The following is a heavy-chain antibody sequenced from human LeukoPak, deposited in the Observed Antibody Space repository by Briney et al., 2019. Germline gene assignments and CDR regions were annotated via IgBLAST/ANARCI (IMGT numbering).Heavy chain of an antibody. D-gene: IGHD4-17*01. J-gene: IGHJ4*02. Sequence: SVRVSCKASGGTFSSYAISWVRQAPGQGLEWMGGIIPIFGTANYAQKFQGRVTVTADESTSTAYMELSSLRSEDTAVYYCVRDYGDLFTATVHETYFDYWGQGTLVTVSS. CDR1: GGTFSSYA. CDR3: VRDYGDLFTATVHETYFDY. V-gene: IGHV1-69*13. CDR2: IIPIFGTA.